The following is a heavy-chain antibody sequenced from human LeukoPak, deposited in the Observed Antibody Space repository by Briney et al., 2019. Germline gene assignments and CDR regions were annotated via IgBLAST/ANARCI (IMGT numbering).Heavy chain of an antibody. D-gene: IGHD4-17*01. CDR1: GYSISSRYY. V-gene: IGHV4-38-2*01. J-gene: IGHJ5*02. Sequence: SETLSLTCAVSGYSISSRYYWGWIRQPPGKGLEWIGSIYHSGSTYYNPSLKSRVTISVDTSKNQFSLKLSSVTAADTAVYYCAMAGYGDYDWFDPWGQGTLVTVSS. CDR3: AMAGYGDYDWFDP. CDR2: IYHSGST.